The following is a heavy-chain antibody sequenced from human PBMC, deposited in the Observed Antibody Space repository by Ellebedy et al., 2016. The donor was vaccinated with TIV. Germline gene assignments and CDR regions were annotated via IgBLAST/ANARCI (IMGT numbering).Heavy chain of an antibody. D-gene: IGHD1-1*01. CDR3: ASDSRYNWNDRDFYHMDV. CDR1: GYMFSDYP. V-gene: IGHV7-4-1*02. Sequence: ASVKVSCKASGYMFSDYPMKWVRQAPGQGLEWLGWINMKTGNPTFAQGLTGRFVFSFDTSVNTAYLQITSLKAEDTAVYYCASDSRYNWNDRDFYHMDVWGKGTTVTVSS. J-gene: IGHJ6*03. CDR2: INMKTGNP.